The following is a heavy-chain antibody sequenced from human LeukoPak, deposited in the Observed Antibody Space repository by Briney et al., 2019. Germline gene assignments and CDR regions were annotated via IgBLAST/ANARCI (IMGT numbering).Heavy chain of an antibody. J-gene: IGHJ4*02. CDR2: ISSSSSYI. Sequence: GGSLRLSCAASGFTFSSYSMNWVRQAPGKGLEWVSSISSSSSYIYYADSVKGRFTISRDHAKNSLYLQMNSLRAEDTAVYYCVEADDSYFDYWGQGTLVTVSS. D-gene: IGHD2-21*02. V-gene: IGHV3-21*01. CDR1: GFTFSSYS. CDR3: VEADDSYFDY.